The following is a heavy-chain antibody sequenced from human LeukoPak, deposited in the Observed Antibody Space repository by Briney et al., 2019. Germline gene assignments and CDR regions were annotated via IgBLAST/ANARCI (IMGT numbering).Heavy chain of an antibody. CDR3: ARGPADYDFWSGYLLGNWFDP. J-gene: IGHJ5*02. Sequence: SETLSLTCAVSGGSISSGGYSWSWIRQPPGKGLEWIGYIYHSGSTYYNPSLKSRVTRSVDRSKNQFSLKLSSVTAADTAVYYCARGPADYDFWSGYLLGNWFDPWGQGTLVTVSS. D-gene: IGHD3-3*01. CDR2: IYHSGST. V-gene: IGHV4-30-2*01. CDR1: GGSISSGGYS.